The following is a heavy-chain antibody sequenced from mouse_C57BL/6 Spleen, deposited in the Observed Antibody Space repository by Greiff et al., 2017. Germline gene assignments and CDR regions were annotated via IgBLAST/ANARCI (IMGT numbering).Heavy chain of an antibody. J-gene: IGHJ2*01. CDR1: GYTFTSYW. D-gene: IGHD2-4*01. CDR2: IYPSDSET. V-gene: IGHV1-61*01. Sequence: VQLQQPGAELVRPGSSVKLSCKASGYTFTSYWMDWVKQRPGQGLEWIGNIYPSDSETHYNQKFKDKATLTVDKSSSTAYMQLSSLTSEDSAVYYCARYDYDDGYYFDYWGQGTTLTVSS. CDR3: ARYDYDDGYYFDY.